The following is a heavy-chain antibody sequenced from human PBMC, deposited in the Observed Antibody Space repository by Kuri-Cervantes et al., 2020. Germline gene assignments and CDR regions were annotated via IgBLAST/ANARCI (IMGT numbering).Heavy chain of an antibody. CDR1: GFTFSNYW. J-gene: IGHJ6*02. V-gene: IGHV3-7*01. CDR2: IKQDGSEK. Sequence: GESLKISCAASGFTFSNYWMSWVRQAPGKGLEWVANIKQDGSEKYYADSVKGRFTISRDNSKNTLYLQMNSLRAEDTAVYYCAKAKQWLVLCMDVWGQGTTVTVSS. D-gene: IGHD6-19*01. CDR3: AKAKQWLVLCMDV.